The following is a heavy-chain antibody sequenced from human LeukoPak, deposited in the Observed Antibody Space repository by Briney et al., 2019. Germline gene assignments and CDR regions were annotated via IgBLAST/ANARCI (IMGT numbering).Heavy chain of an antibody. CDR1: GDNFSSYV. Sequence: ASVRVSCTASGDNFSSYVITWVRQAPGQGLEWMGRIIPTLDVANFAQKFKGRVTITADKSTKTAHLELSSLRSEDTAVYYCTREGVYSPDPTSYHRLPFDIWGKGTVVIVSS. D-gene: IGHD3-16*02. CDR3: TREGVYSPDPTSYHRLPFDI. V-gene: IGHV1-69*04. J-gene: IGHJ3*02. CDR2: IIPTLDVA.